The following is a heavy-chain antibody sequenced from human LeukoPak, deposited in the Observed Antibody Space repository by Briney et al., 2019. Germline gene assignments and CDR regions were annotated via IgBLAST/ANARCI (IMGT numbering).Heavy chain of an antibody. J-gene: IGHJ4*02. CDR1: GGSISSGGYS. Sequence: SETLSLTCAVSGGSISSGGYSWSWIRQPPGKGLEWIGYIYYSGSTNYNPSLKSRVTISVDTSKKQFSLKLSSVAAADTAVYYCARHVGVVTAMFDYWGQGTLVTVSS. CDR2: IYYSGST. CDR3: ARHVGVVTAMFDY. D-gene: IGHD2-21*02. V-gene: IGHV4-61*08.